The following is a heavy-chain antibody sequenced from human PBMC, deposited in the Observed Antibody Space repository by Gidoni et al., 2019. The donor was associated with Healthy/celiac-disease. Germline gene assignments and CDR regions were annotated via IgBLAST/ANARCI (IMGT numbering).Heavy chain of an antibody. J-gene: IGHJ6*02. CDR3: ASTPSWTAMGPFYYYYYGMDV. CDR1: GGSISSSNW. Sequence: QVQLQESGPGLVKPSGTLSLTCAVSGGSISSSNWWSWVRQPPGKGLEWTGEIYHSGSTNYNPSLKSRVTISVDKSKNQFSLKLSSVTAADTAVYYCASTPSWTAMGPFYYYYYGMDVWGQGTTVTVSS. D-gene: IGHD5-18*01. V-gene: IGHV4-4*02. CDR2: IYHSGST.